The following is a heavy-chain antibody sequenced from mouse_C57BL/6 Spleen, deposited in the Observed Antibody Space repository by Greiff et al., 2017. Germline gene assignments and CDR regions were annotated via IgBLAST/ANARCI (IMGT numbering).Heavy chain of an antibody. CDR2: IDPSDSYT. CDR1: GYTFTSYW. Sequence: QVQLQQPGAELVMPGASVKLSCKASGYTFTSYWMHWVKQRPGQGLEWIGEIDPSDSYTNYNQKFKGKSTLTVDKSSSTAYMQLSSLTSEDSAVYYCASPYGNPSYWYFDVWGTGTTVTVSS. CDR3: ASPYGNPSYWYFDV. V-gene: IGHV1-69*01. D-gene: IGHD2-1*01. J-gene: IGHJ1*03.